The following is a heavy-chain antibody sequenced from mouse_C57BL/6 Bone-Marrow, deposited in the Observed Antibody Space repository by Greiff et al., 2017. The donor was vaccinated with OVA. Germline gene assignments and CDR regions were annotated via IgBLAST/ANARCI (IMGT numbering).Heavy chain of an antibody. CDR2: IYPGSGST. J-gene: IGHJ3*01. D-gene: IGHD2-5*01. V-gene: IGHV1-55*01. CDR3: ARCPYSNYVAWFAY. CDR1: GYTFTSYW. Sequence: VQLQQPGAELVKPGASVKMSCKASGYTFTSYWITWVKQRPGQGLEWIGDIYPGSGSTNYNEKFKSKATLTVDTSSSTAYMQLSSLTSEDSAVYYCARCPYSNYVAWFAYWGQGTLVTVSA.